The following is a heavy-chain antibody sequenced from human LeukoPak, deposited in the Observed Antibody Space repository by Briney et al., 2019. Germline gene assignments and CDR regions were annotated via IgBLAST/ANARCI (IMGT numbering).Heavy chain of an antibody. V-gene: IGHV1-46*01. CDR3: ARGGMGIQLWPFDY. CDR1: VYTFTSSF. D-gene: IGHD5-18*01. J-gene: IGHJ4*02. CDR2: MNPSGGNT. Sequence: APLKVSCKASVYTFTSSFLPRVRQSPRPRRECMGKMNPSGGNTSSAQKFQGRVTMTKDKSTSTLYMELTSLASEDTAVYYFARGGMGIQLWPFDYWGQGTLVTVSS.